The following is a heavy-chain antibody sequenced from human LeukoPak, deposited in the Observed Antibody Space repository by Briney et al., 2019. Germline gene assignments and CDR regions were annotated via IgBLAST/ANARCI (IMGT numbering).Heavy chain of an antibody. CDR2: IHHSGGT. D-gene: IGHD6-19*01. CDR3: ARGRFPVADDY. V-gene: IGHV4-34*01. Sequence: SETLSLTCAVYGESMIGHYWTWIRQPPGKRLEWIGEIHHSGGTNSNPSLKNRLTMSIDMSKNQFSLKLKSVTAADTAVYYCARGRFPVADDYWGQGTLVTVSS. J-gene: IGHJ4*02. CDR1: GESMIGHY.